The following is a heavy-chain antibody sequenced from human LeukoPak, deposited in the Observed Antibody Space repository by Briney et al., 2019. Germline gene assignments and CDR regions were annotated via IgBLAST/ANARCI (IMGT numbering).Heavy chain of an antibody. V-gene: IGHV3-20*01. CDR1: GFTFEDYG. CDR2: INWNGGST. D-gene: IGHD6-6*01. J-gene: IGHJ3*02. CDR3: ARNVAARDDAFDI. Sequence: GGSLRLSCAASGFTFEDYGISWVPKAPGKGREWVSGINWNGGSTGYADSVKGRFTISRDNAKNSLYLQMNSLRAEDTALYHCARNVAARDDAFDIWGQGTMVTVSS.